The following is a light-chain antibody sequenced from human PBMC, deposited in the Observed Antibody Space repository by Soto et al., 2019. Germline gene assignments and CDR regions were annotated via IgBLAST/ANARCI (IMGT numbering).Light chain of an antibody. V-gene: IGLV2-11*01. CDR2: DVS. CDR3: CSYAGAFTYV. CDR1: SSDVGGYSY. J-gene: IGLJ1*01. Sequence: QSALTQPRSVSGSPGHSVTISCTGTSSDVGGYSYVSWYQQHPGKAPKLMISDVSKRPSGVPDRFSGSKFGNTASLTISVLPAEDEADYYCCSYAGAFTYVFGSGTKLTVL.